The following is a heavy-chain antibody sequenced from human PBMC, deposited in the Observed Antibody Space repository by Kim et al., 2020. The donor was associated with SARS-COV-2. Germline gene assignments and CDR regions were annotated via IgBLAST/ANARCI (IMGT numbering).Heavy chain of an antibody. Sequence: SETLSLTCSVSGGSISGYYWNWIRQAPGNGLEWIGYVFSSGSANYNPSLKSRVSLSVDTSNNQVSLTLRSVTTADTAVFYCARGGSWSEYYYGMEVGGPG. CDR1: GGSISGYY. D-gene: IGHD2-8*02. J-gene: IGHJ6*02. CDR3: ARGGSWSEYYYGMEV. CDR2: VFSSGSA. V-gene: IGHV4-59*13.